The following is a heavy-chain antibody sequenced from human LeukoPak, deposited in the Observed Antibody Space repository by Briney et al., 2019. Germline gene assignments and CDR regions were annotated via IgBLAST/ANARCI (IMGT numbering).Heavy chain of an antibody. CDR3: ARNFGSGSPNYYTYYGLDV. CDR2: ISSSSGYI. J-gene: IGHJ6*02. D-gene: IGHD3-10*01. Sequence: GGSLRLSCSASGFTFSSYKMNWVRQAPGKGLEWVSSISSSSGYIYYADSVKGRFTISRDNAKNSLYLQMNSLRAEDTAVYYCARNFGSGSPNYYTYYGLDVCGQGTTVTVSS. V-gene: IGHV3-21*01. CDR1: GFTFSSYK.